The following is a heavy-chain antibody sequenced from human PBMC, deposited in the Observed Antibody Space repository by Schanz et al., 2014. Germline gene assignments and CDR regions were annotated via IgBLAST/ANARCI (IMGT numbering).Heavy chain of an antibody. CDR3: AREDCSATSCYFRY. CDR2: INWNGGST. J-gene: IGHJ4*02. CDR1: GFTFSTYA. D-gene: IGHD2-21*01. Sequence: EVKLLESGGHLVQPGGSLRLSCVASGFTFSTYAMSWVRQAPGKGLEWVSGINWNGGSTGYADSVKGRFTISRDNAKNSLYLQMNSLRAEDTAVYYCAREDCSATSCYFRYWGQGTLVTVSS. V-gene: IGHV3-20*04.